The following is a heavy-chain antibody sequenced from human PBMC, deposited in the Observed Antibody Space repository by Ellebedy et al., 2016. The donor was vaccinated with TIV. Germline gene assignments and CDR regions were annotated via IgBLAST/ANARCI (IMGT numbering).Heavy chain of an antibody. J-gene: IGHJ4*02. CDR2: IYSAGDT. Sequence: GESLKISCAASGFSVSINYMNWVRQAPGKGLEWVSVIYSAGDTYYADSVKGGFTISRDISKNTVHLQMNSLSAEDAAVYYCARAAPYSSGWYGGFFDYWGQGTLVAVSS. CDR3: ARAAPYSSGWYGGFFDY. D-gene: IGHD6-19*01. V-gene: IGHV3-66*01. CDR1: GFSVSINY.